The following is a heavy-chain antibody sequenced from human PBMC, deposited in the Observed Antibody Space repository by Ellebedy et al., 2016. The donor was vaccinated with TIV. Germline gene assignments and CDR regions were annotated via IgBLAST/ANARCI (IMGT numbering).Heavy chain of an antibody. V-gene: IGHV1-69*06. Sequence: ASVKVSCKASGGTFSSYAISWVRQAPGQGLEWMGGIIPIFGTANYAQKFQGRVTITADKSTSTAYMELSSLRSEDTAMYYCARFVMERRRYYYGMDVWGQGTTVTV. J-gene: IGHJ6*02. CDR1: GGTFSSYA. D-gene: IGHD1-1*01. CDR3: ARFVMERRRYYYGMDV. CDR2: IIPIFGTA.